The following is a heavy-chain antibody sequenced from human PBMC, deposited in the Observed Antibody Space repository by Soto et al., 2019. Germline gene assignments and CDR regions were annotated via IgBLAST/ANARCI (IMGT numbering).Heavy chain of an antibody. Sequence: QVQLVQSGAEVKKPGSSVRVSCKASGGTFTNYIINWVRLAPGQGLEWMGRIIPIFGIAHYAQQFQGRITIIADKSTTPASMELSSVTSADTAVYYCARDERIGGKWEPHSPRNSFDNWGPGTLVTVSS. CDR3: ARDERIGGKWEPHSPRNSFDN. D-gene: IGHD1-26*01. J-gene: IGHJ4*02. CDR1: GGTFTNYI. V-gene: IGHV1-69*08. CDR2: IIPIFGIA.